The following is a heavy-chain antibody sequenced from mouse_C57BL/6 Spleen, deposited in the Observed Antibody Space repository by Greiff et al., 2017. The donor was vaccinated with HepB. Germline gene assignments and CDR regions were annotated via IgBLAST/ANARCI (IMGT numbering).Heavy chain of an antibody. Sequence: QVQLQQSGAELVRPGTSVKVSCKASGYAFTNYLIEWVKQRPGQGPAGTGVINPGSGGTNYNEKFKGKATLTADKSSSTAYMQLSSLTSEDSAVYFCARGDSNYVGFAYWGQGTLVTVSA. V-gene: IGHV1-54*01. CDR3: ARGDSNYVGFAY. J-gene: IGHJ3*01. CDR1: GYAFTNYL. D-gene: IGHD2-5*01. CDR2: INPGSGGT.